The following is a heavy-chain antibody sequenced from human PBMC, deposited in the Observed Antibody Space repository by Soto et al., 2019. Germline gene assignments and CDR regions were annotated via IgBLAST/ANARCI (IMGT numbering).Heavy chain of an antibody. CDR2: IYYTGST. J-gene: IGHJ4*02. Sequence: QVQLQESGPGLVKPSETLSLTCTVSGGSISSYYWSWIRQPPGKGLEWIGYIYYTGSTNYNPSLKSRVTIAVDTSKNQICLKLSSVTAADTAVYYCARVWTRWLQSEYYFDYWGQGSLVTVSS. CDR3: ARVWTRWLQSEYYFDY. CDR1: GGSISSYY. V-gene: IGHV4-59*01. D-gene: IGHD5-12*01.